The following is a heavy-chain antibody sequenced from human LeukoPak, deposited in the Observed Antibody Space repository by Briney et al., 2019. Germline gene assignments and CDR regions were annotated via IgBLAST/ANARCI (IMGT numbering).Heavy chain of an antibody. CDR1: GGSFSGYY. J-gene: IGHJ4*02. D-gene: IGHD3-22*01. CDR2: INHSGST. CDR3: ARVYSSGYYLNFDY. Sequence: PSETLSLTCAVYGGSFSGYYWSWIRQPPGKGLEWIGEINHSGSTNYNPSLKSRVTISGDTSKNQFSLKLSSVTAADTAVYYCARVYSSGYYLNFDYWGQGTLVTVSS. V-gene: IGHV4-34*01.